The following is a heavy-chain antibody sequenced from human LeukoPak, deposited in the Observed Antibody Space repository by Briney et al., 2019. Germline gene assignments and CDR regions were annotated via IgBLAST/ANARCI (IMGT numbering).Heavy chain of an antibody. J-gene: IGHJ4*02. CDR3: ARRSYYDSSGYPDY. V-gene: IGHV5-51*01. D-gene: IGHD3-22*01. CDR2: FYPGDSDT. CDR1: GYSFTSYW. Sequence: GESLKISCKASGYSFTSYWIAWVRQMPGKGLEWMGIFYPGDSDTRYSPSFQGQVTISAEKPISTAYLQWSSLKASDTAMYYCARRSYYDSSGYPDYWGQGTLVTVSS.